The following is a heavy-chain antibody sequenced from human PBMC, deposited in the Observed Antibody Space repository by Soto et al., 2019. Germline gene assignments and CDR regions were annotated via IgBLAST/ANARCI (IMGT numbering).Heavy chain of an antibody. CDR2: IYYSGST. J-gene: IGHJ4*02. V-gene: IGHV4-39*01. CDR1: GGSISSSSYY. CDR3: ARLTITMVRGALTRDY. D-gene: IGHD3-10*01. Sequence: QLQLQESGPGLVKPSETLSLTCTVSGGSISSSSYYWGWIRQPPGKGLEWIGSIYYSGSTYYNPSLKSRVTISVDTSKNQFSLKLSSVTAADTAVYYCARLTITMVRGALTRDYWGQGTLVTVSS.